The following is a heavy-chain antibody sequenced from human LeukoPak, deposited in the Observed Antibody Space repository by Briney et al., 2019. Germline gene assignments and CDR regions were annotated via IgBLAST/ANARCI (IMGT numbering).Heavy chain of an antibody. D-gene: IGHD3-10*01. CDR3: ARVTTMVRGVIQPRPFDY. Sequence: SETLSLTCAVYGGSFSGYYWSWIRQPPGKGLEWIGEINHSGRTNYNPSLKSRVTISVDTSKNQFSLKLSSVTAADTAVYYCARVTTMVRGVIQPRPFDYWGQGTLVTVSS. CDR2: INHSGRT. J-gene: IGHJ4*02. V-gene: IGHV4-34*01. CDR1: GGSFSGYY.